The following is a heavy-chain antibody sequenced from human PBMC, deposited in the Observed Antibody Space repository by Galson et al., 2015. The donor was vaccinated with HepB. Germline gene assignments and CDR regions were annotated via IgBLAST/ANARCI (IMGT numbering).Heavy chain of an antibody. V-gene: IGHV3-33*06. CDR2: IWYDGSNK. Sequence: SLRLSCAASGFTFSSYGMHWVRQAPGKGLEWVAVIWYDGSNKYYADSVKGRFTISRDNSKNTLYLQMNSLRAEDTAVYYCAKDWADQNYYYYGMDVWGQGTTVTVSS. CDR3: AKDWADQNYYYYGMDV. D-gene: IGHD7-27*01. J-gene: IGHJ6*02. CDR1: GFTFSSYG.